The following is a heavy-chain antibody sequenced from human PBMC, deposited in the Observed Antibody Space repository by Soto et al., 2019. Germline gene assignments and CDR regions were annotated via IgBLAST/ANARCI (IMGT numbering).Heavy chain of an antibody. D-gene: IGHD1-7*01. CDR3: VRSPRELPYGMDV. CDR1: DYSFADYY. J-gene: IGHJ6*02. V-gene: IGHV1-2*04. Sequence: GASVKVSWKASDYSFADYYMHWVRQAPGQGLEWLGWINPNTGVTHSAQKFQGWVTMTRDTSVSTAYMELSRLKSDDSAAYYCVRSPRELPYGMDVCGQATTLTVS. CDR2: INPNTGVT.